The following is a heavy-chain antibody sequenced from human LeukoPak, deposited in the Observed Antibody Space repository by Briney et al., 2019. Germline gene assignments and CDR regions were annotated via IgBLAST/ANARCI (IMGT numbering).Heavy chain of an antibody. V-gene: IGHV7-4-1*02. CDR3: ARGPRIGVAGDSFYGMDV. J-gene: IGHJ6*02. D-gene: IGHD6-19*01. CDR2: ISTNTGNP. Sequence: ASVKVSCKASGNTFTNFAINWVRQAPGQGPEWMGRISTNTGNPIFAQGLTGRFVFSLDTSVSTAYLQISSLKAEDTAVYYCARGPRIGVAGDSFYGMDVWGQGTTVTVSS. CDR1: GNTFTNFA.